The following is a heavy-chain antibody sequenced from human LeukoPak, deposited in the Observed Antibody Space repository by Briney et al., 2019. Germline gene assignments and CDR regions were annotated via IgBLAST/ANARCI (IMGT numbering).Heavy chain of an antibody. CDR2: ISYDGSNK. CDR1: GFTFSSYA. D-gene: IGHD2-15*01. J-gene: IGHJ5*02. Sequence: GRSLRLSCATSGFTFSSYAMHWVRQAPGKGLEWVAVISYDGSNKYYADSVKGRFTISRDNSKNTLYLQMNSLRAEDTAVYYCARARCSGGSCYSNNWFDPWGQGTLVTVSS. V-gene: IGHV3-30*04. CDR3: ARARCSGGSCYSNNWFDP.